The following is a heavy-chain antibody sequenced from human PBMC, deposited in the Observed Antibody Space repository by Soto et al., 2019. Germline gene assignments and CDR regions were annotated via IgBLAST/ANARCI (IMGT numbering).Heavy chain of an antibody. Sequence: ASVHVSFQSSGYTFTSYDINWVRQATGQGLEWMGWMNPNSGNTCYAQKFQGRVTMTRNTSISTAYMELSSLRSEDTAVYYCARLSNYVVEDYYYGMDVWGQGTTVTVSS. J-gene: IGHJ6*02. V-gene: IGHV1-8*01. CDR2: MNPNSGNT. CDR3: ARLSNYVVEDYYYGMDV. CDR1: GYTFTSYD. D-gene: IGHD4-4*01.